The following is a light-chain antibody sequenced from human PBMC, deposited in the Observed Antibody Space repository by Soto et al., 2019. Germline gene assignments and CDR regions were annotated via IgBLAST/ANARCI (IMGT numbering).Light chain of an antibody. CDR2: YNN. CDR3: ATWVDTLNVWM. Sequence: QSVLTQTPSASGTPGQRVTISCSGSSSNIGSNTVNWYQQLPSTAPKLLIYYNNQRPSGVPDRFSGSKSGTSASLAISGVQSEDEADYYCATWVDTLNVWMFGGGTKVTVL. V-gene: IGLV1-44*01. CDR1: SSNIGSNT. J-gene: IGLJ3*02.